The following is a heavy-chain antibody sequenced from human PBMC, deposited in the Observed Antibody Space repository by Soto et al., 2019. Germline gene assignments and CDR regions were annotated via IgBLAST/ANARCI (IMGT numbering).Heavy chain of an antibody. CDR3: EKDWGYYGSGSSCY. Sequence: QVQLVESGGGVVQPGRSLRLSCAASGFTFSSYGMHWVRQAPGKGLEWVAVISYDGSNKYYADSVKGRFTISRDNSKNTLYLQMNSLRAEDTAVYYCEKDWGYYGSGSSCYWGQGTLVTVSS. CDR1: GFTFSSYG. J-gene: IGHJ4*02. CDR2: ISYDGSNK. V-gene: IGHV3-30*18. D-gene: IGHD3-10*01.